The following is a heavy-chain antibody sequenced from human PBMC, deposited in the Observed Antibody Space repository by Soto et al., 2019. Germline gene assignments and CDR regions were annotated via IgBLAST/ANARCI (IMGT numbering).Heavy chain of an antibody. CDR2: IYYSGST. Sequence: PSETLSLTCTVSGGSISSGDYYWSWIRQPPGKGLEWIGYIYYSGSTYYNPSLKSRVTISVDTSKNQFSLKLSSVTAADTAVYYCAIAPILHSVAPWYLFDYWGQGTLVTVSS. J-gene: IGHJ4*02. CDR3: AIAPILHSVAPWYLFDY. D-gene: IGHD6-19*01. CDR1: GGSISSGDYY. V-gene: IGHV4-30-4*01.